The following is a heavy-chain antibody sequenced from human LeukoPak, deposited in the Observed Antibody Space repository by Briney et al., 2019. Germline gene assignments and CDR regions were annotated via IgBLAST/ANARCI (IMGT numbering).Heavy chain of an antibody. Sequence: GGSLRLSCAASGITFSSYSMNWVRQAPGKGLEWVSSIGISSHNIYYADSVKGRFTISRDNAKNSLSLQMNSLRVEDTAVYYCARDGVRGFTGTTPFDYWGPGTLVTVSS. V-gene: IGHV3-21*01. D-gene: IGHD4-17*01. J-gene: IGHJ4*02. CDR3: ARDGVRGFTGTTPFDY. CDR2: IGISSHNI. CDR1: GITFSSYS.